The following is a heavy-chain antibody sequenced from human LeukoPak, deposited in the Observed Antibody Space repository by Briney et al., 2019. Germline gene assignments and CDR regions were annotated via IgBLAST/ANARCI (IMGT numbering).Heavy chain of an antibody. CDR3: VQQRRAFDV. V-gene: IGHV3-30*02. Sequence: PGGSLRLSCAASGLTFSRYGMHWVRQAPGKGLEWVAVIWYDGSNKYYADSVKGRFTISRVNSKNTLYLQMSSLRAEDTAVYYCVQQRRAFDVWGQGTMVTVSS. CDR1: GLTFSRYG. J-gene: IGHJ3*01. D-gene: IGHD6-13*01. CDR2: IWYDGSNK.